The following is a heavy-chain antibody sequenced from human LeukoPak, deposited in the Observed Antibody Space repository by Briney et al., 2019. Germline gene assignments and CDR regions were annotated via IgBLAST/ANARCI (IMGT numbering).Heavy chain of an antibody. Sequence: GGSLEIPVKRSGYSFIRYWSNWVRQMTGKGLEWMAGIDPSDSYTNYSPSFQRHVTISADKSNSNAYLQWSSLKASDTAMYYCARIDCSSASRLSYYGMDVWGQGTTVTVSS. CDR3: ARIDCSSASRLSYYGMDV. J-gene: IGHJ6*02. CDR1: GYSFIRYW. CDR2: IDPSDSYT. D-gene: IGHD2-2*01. V-gene: IGHV5-10-1*01.